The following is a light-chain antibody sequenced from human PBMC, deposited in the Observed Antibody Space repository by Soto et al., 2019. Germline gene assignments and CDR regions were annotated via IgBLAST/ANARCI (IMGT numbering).Light chain of an antibody. CDR2: LNSDGSH. CDR1: SGHSTYA. J-gene: IGLJ2*01. CDR3: QSWDTGIHRV. Sequence: QLVLAQSPSASASLGASVKLTCTLSSGHSTYAIAWHQQQPEKGPRYLMKLNSDGSHTKGDGIPERFSGSSSGAERYLSISSLQSGDEADYYCQSWDTGIHRVFGGGTKVTVL. V-gene: IGLV4-69*01.